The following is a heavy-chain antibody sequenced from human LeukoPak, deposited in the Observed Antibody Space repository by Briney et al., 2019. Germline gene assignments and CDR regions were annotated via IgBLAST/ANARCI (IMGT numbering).Heavy chain of an antibody. CDR3: TKTYYYGSGSLDY. CDR1: GFTFSNAW. CDR2: IKSKTDGGTT. J-gene: IGHJ4*02. D-gene: IGHD3-10*01. V-gene: IGHV3-15*01. Sequence: GGSLRLSCAASGFTFSNAWMSWVRQAPGKGLEWGGRIKSKTDGGTTDYAAPVKGRFTISRDDSNNTLYLQMNSLKTEDTAIYYCTKTYYYGSGSLDYWGQGTLVTVSS.